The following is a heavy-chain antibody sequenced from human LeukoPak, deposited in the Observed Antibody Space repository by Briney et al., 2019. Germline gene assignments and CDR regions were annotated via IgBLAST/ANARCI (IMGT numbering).Heavy chain of an antibody. J-gene: IGHJ4*02. CDR1: GFTFGNYA. V-gene: IGHV3-23*01. CDR2: MSGSGGST. CDR3: ASPSSYSGSFHPYYFDY. D-gene: IGHD1-26*01. Sequence: PGGSLRLSCAASGFTFGNYAMSWVRQAPGKGLEWVSTMSGSGGSTFYADSVQGRFTISRDNSKNTLYLQMNSLRAEDTAVYYCASPSSYSGSFHPYYFDYWGQGTLVTVSS.